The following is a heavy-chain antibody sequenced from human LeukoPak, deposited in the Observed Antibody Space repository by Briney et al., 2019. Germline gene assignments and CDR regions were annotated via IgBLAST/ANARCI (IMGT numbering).Heavy chain of an antibody. D-gene: IGHD5-12*01. CDR3: ARGGRGYSGYRPYIVYMDV. CDR1: GYTFTSYD. J-gene: IGHJ6*03. Sequence: ASVKVSCKASGYTFTSYDINWVRQATGQGLEWMGWMNPNSGNTGYAQKFQGRVTMTRNTSISTAYMELSSLRSEDTAVYYCARGGRGYSGYRPYIVYMDVWGKGTTVTISS. CDR2: MNPNSGNT. V-gene: IGHV1-8*01.